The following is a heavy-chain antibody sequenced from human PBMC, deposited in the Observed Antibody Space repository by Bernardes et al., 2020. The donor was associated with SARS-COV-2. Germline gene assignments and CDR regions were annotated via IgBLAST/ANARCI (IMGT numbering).Heavy chain of an antibody. V-gene: IGHV4-31*03. CDR2: IYYSGST. D-gene: IGHD3-10*01. Sequence: TLSLTCTVSGGSISSGGYYWSWIRQHPGKGLEWIGYIYYSGSTYYNPSLKSRVTISVDTSKNQFSLKLSSVTAADTAVYYCASEGITMVRGVIKHYYYGMDVWGQGTTVTVSS. CDR1: GGSISSGGYY. J-gene: IGHJ6*02. CDR3: ASEGITMVRGVIKHYYYGMDV.